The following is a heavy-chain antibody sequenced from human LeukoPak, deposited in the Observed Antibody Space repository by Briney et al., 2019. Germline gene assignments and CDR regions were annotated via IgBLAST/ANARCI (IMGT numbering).Heavy chain of an antibody. CDR3: AYLGLSSDWNDVPGPQIDY. CDR1: AFTFSNYA. J-gene: IGHJ4*02. CDR2: ISSSGGIT. Sequence: GGSLRLSCTGSAFTFSNYAMNWVRQAPGKGLEWVSTISSSGGITYYADSVKGRFTISRDDSKNTVYPQMNSLRAEDTALYYCAYLGLSSDWNDVPGPQIDYWGQGTLVTVSS. D-gene: IGHD1-1*01. V-gene: IGHV3-23*01.